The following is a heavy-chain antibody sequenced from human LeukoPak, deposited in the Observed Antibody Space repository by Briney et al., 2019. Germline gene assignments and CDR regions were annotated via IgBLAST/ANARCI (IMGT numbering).Heavy chain of an antibody. CDR2: INPNSGGT. CDR1: GYTFTGYY. CDR3: ARDIVVVPADNNFDY. V-gene: IGHV1-2*02. Sequence: ASVKVSCKASGYTFTGYYMHWVRQAPGQGLEWMGWINPNSGGTNYAQKFQGRVTMTRDTSISTAYMELSRLRSDDTAVYYCARDIVVVPADNNFDYWGQGTLVTVSS. D-gene: IGHD2-2*01. J-gene: IGHJ4*02.